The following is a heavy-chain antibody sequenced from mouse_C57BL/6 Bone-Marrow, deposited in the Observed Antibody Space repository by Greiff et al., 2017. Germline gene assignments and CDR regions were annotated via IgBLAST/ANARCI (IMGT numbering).Heavy chain of an antibody. V-gene: IGHV1-69*01. CDR1: GYTFTSYW. J-gene: IGHJ3*01. D-gene: IGHD1-1*01. CDR2: IDPSDSYP. CDR3: ARSVYYYGSSPWFAY. Sequence: VQLQQPGAELVMPGASVKLSCKASGYTFTSYWMHWVKQRPGQGLEWIGEIDPSDSYPNYNQKFKGKYTLTVDKSPSTAYMQRSSLTSEDSAVYYCARSVYYYGSSPWFAYWSQGTLVTVTA.